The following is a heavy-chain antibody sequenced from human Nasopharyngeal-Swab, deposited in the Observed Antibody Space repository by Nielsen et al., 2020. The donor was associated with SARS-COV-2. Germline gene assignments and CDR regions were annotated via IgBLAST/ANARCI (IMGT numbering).Heavy chain of an antibody. D-gene: IGHD6-13*01. Sequence: GGSLRLSCAASGFTFSSYTIHWVRQAPGKGLEWVAFISSDVTNKYYADSVKGRFIISRDNSKNTLYLKMNSLRAEDTAVYYCARDQVIAAAGLLVPVYYYYMDVWGKGTTVTVSS. CDR3: ARDQVIAAAGLLVPVYYYYMDV. CDR2: ISSDVTNK. V-gene: IGHV3-30-3*01. CDR1: GFTFSSYT. J-gene: IGHJ6*03.